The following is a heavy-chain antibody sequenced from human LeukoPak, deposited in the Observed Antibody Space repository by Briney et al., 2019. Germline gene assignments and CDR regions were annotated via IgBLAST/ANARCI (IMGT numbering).Heavy chain of an antibody. CDR1: EFTFSSYS. CDR2: VSYDGRNK. J-gene: IGHJ6*02. Sequence: GGSLRLSCAASEFTFSSYSMNWVRQAPGKGLEWVAVVSYDGRNKYYADSVKGRFTISRDNSKNTLYMQMNSLRAEDTAVYYCAKDYGYYSSYYYGMDVWGQGTTVTVSS. D-gene: IGHD4-11*01. CDR3: AKDYGYYSSYYYGMDV. V-gene: IGHV3-30*18.